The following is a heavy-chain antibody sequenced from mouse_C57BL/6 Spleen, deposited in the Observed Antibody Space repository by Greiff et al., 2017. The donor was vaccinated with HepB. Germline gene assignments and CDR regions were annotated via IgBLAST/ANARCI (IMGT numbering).Heavy chain of an antibody. V-gene: IGHV5-4*01. J-gene: IGHJ2*01. CDR3: AREGVTTLYYFDY. Sequence: DVKLVESGGGLVKPGGSLKLSCAASGFTFSSYAMSWVRQTPEKRLEWVATISDGGSYTYYPDNVKGRFTISRDNAKNNLYLQMSHLKSEDTAMYYCAREGVTTLYYFDYWGQGTTLTVSS. CDR2: ISDGGSYT. D-gene: IGHD2-2*01. CDR1: GFTFSSYA.